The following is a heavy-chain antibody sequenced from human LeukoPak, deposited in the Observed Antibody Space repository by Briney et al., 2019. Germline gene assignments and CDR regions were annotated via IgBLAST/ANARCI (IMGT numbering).Heavy chain of an antibody. J-gene: IGHJ4*02. CDR1: GFSFSNYG. D-gene: IGHD4-23*01. V-gene: IGHV3-7*05. CDR2: IKEDGSEK. Sequence: GGSLRLSCAASGFSFSNYGIHWVRQAPGKGLEWVANIKEDGSEKYHVDAVKGRFIISRDNAKNSLYLQMNSLRAEDRAVYYCAREQYGGKDYWGQGILVTVSS. CDR3: AREQYGGKDY.